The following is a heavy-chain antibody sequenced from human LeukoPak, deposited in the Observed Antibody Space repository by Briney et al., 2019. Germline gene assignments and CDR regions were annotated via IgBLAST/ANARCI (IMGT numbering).Heavy chain of an antibody. CDR3: AKVPVMVRGVIITVYYFDY. J-gene: IGHJ4*02. Sequence: GGSLRLSCAASGFTFSSYAMSWVRQAPGKGLEWVSAISGSGGSTYYADSVKGRFTISRDNSKNTLYLQMNSLRAEDTAVYYCAKVPVMVRGVIITVYYFDYWGQGTLVTVSS. D-gene: IGHD3-10*01. CDR1: GFTFSSYA. V-gene: IGHV3-23*01. CDR2: ISGSGGST.